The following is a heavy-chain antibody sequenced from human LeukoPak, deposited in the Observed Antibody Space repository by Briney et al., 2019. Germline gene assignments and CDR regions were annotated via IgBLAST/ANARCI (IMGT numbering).Heavy chain of an antibody. V-gene: IGHV1-2*02. D-gene: IGHD2/OR15-2a*01. Sequence: ASVKVSCKASGYIFTGYYMNWVRQAPGQGLEWMGWINSDSGFTKYAQKFQGRVTMTRDTSITTVYMDLTRLTSDDTAVYYCARTFDMKGFDPWGQGTLVTVSS. CDR1: GYIFTGYY. CDR2: INSDSGFT. CDR3: ARTFDMKGFDP. J-gene: IGHJ5*02.